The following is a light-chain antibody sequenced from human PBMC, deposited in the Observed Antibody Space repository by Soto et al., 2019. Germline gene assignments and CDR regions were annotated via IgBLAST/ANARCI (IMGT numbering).Light chain of an antibody. Sequence: DIVMTQSPLSLPVTPGEPASISCRSSQSLLYSSGYNYLDWYLQKPGQSPQLLIYLGSYRASGVPDRFSASGSGTDFTLKISRVEAEDVGVYYCMQALQTPLFGQGTKLEIK. CDR1: QSLLYSSGYNY. CDR2: LGS. V-gene: IGKV2-28*01. CDR3: MQALQTPL. J-gene: IGKJ2*01.